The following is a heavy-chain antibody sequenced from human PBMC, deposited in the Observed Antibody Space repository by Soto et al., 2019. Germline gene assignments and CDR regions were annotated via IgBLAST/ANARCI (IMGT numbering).Heavy chain of an antibody. V-gene: IGHV3-23*01. CDR1: GFTFSNYA. D-gene: IGHD1-26*01. Sequence: GGSLRLSCVVSGFTFSNYAMAWVRQAPGMGLEWISSISGSGGTTYYADSVKGRFTISRDTSKNTLNLHMDSLRADDTAFYYCVRGASLNFDHWGQGTLVTVSS. J-gene: IGHJ4*02. CDR2: ISGSGGTT. CDR3: VRGASLNFDH.